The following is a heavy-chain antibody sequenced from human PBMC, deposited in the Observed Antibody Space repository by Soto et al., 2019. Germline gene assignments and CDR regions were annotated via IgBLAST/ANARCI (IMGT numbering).Heavy chain of an antibody. J-gene: IGHJ2*01. CDR2: ISSSSSTV. Sequence: EVQVEESGVGLVQPGGSLILACAASGFQFSSYSMNWVRQAPGKGLEWVSYISSSSSTVYYADSVKGRFTMSRDNAKKSLYLQMNSLRAEDTAVYYCARVDSYWYFDLWGRGTLVTVSS. V-gene: IGHV3-48*01. CDR1: GFQFSSYS. CDR3: ARVDSYWYFDL. D-gene: IGHD2-2*03.